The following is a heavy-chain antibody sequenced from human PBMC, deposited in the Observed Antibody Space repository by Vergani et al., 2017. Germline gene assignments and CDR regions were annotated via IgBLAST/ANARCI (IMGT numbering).Heavy chain of an antibody. J-gene: IGHJ4*02. CDR3: ARQQYYYDSSGYHGNFDY. Sequence: EVQLVQSGAEVKKPGESLTIPCKLSGYKFTNYWIGWLRQMPGKGLEWMGSIYPGDSDTRYSPSFQGQVTISADKSISTAYLQWGSLKASDTAMYYCARQQYYYDSSGYHGNFDYWGQGTLVTVSS. D-gene: IGHD3-22*01. CDR1: GYKFTNYW. V-gene: IGHV5-51*01. CDR2: IYPGDSDT.